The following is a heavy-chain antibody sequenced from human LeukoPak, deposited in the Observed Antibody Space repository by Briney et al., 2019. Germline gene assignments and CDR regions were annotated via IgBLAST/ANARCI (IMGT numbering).Heavy chain of an antibody. V-gene: IGHV3-21*01. CDR2: ISTSSSYI. CDR3: ARSAYYYDSSGYYPFDY. Sequence: GGSLRLSCAASGFTFSSYSMNWVRQAPGKGLEWVSSISTSSSYIYYADSVKGRFTISRDNAKNSLYLQMNSLRAEDTAVYYFARSAYYYDSSGYYPFDYWGQGTLVTVSS. CDR1: GFTFSSYS. J-gene: IGHJ4*02. D-gene: IGHD3-22*01.